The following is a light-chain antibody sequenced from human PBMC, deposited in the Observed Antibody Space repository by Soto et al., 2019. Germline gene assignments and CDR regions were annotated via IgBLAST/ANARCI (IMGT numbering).Light chain of an antibody. CDR3: QQTYTTWT. J-gene: IGKJ1*01. CDR2: AAS. CDR1: QSIRCF. Sequence: DIPMTQSPSSLSASVGDRVTITCRASQSIRCFLNWYQQKPRKAPKLLIFAASSLQSGVPSRFSGSGSGTDFTLTNSSLQPEAFATYYRQQTYTTWTFGQGNKVEIK. V-gene: IGKV1-39*01.